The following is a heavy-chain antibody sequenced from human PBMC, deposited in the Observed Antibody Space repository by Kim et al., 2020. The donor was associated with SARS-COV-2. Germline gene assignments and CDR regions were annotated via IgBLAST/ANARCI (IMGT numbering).Heavy chain of an antibody. CDR2: IYSDGST. J-gene: IGHJ4*02. CDR3: ARGAYMYYFDS. Sequence: GGSLRLSCAASGFAVSSNYMNWVRQAPGKGLEWVSVIYSDGSTSYADSVKGRFTISRHNSKNTLYLQMNSLRVEDTAVYYCARGAYMYYFDSWVQGTLVT. D-gene: IGHD5-12*01. CDR1: GFAVSSNY. V-gene: IGHV3-53*01.